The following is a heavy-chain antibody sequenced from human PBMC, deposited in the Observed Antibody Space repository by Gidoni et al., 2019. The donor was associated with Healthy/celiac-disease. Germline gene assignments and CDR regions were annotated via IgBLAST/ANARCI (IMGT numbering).Heavy chain of an antibody. J-gene: IGHJ4*02. CDR1: GASISSGGYS. Sequence: QLQLQESGSGLVKPSQTLSLTCAVSGASISSGGYSWSWIRQPPGKGLEWIGYIYHSGSTYYNPSLKSRVTISVDRSKNQFSLKLSSVTAADTAVYYCARGYSSSWETFDYWGQGTLVTVSS. D-gene: IGHD6-13*01. CDR2: IYHSGST. V-gene: IGHV4-30-2*01. CDR3: ARGYSSSWETFDY.